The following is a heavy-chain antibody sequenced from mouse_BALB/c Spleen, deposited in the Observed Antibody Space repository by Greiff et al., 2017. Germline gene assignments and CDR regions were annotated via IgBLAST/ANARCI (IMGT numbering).Heavy chain of an antibody. Sequence: VQPVESGAELAKPGASVKMSCKASGYTFTSYWMHWVKQRPGQGLEWIGYINPSTGYTEYNQKLKDKATLTADKSSSTAYMQLSSLTSEDSAVYYCARGDGKYGSAMDYWGQGTSVTVSS. J-gene: IGHJ4*01. V-gene: IGHV1-7*01. CDR1: GYTFTSYW. CDR3: ARGDGKYGSAMDY. CDR2: INPSTGYT. D-gene: IGHD2-1*01.